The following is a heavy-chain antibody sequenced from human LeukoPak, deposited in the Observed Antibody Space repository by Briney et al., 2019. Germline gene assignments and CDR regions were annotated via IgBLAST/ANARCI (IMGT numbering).Heavy chain of an antibody. CDR1: GGSISSSSYY. D-gene: IGHD3-16*02. CDR2: IYYSGST. V-gene: IGHV4-39*07. J-gene: IGHJ4*02. Sequence: PSETLSLTCTASGGSISSSSYYWGWIRQPPGNGLEWIGSIYYSGSTYYNPSLKSRVTISVDTSKNQFSLKLSSVTAADTAVYYCARLSGRLGSYRYRSFDYWGQGTLVTVSS. CDR3: ARLSGRLGSYRYRSFDY.